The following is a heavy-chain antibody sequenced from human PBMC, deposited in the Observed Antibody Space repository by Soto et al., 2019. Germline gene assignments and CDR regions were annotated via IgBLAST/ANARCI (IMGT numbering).Heavy chain of an antibody. J-gene: IGHJ6*02. D-gene: IGHD3-10*01. Sequence: PSETLSLTCTVSGGSVSSGSYYWSWIRQPPGKGLEWIGYIYYSGSTNYNPSLKSRVTISVDTSKNQFSLKLSSVTAADTAVYYCARDRGNTHYYYGMDVWGQGTTVTVSS. CDR1: GGSVSSGSYY. V-gene: IGHV4-61*01. CDR2: IYYSGST. CDR3: ARDRGNTHYYYGMDV.